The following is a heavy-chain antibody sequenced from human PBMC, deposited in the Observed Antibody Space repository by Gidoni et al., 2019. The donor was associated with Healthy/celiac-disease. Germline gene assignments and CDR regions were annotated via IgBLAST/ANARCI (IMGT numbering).Heavy chain of an antibody. V-gene: IGHV1-3*01. CDR2: INAGNGNT. D-gene: IGHD6-19*01. Sequence: QVQLVQSGAEVKKPGASVKVSCKASGYTFTSYAMHWVRQAPGQRLEWMGWINAGNGNTKYSQKCQGRVTITRDTSASTAYMELSSLRSEDTAVYYCARERLGSGWNYYYYGMDVWGQGTTVTVSS. CDR1: GYTFTSYA. J-gene: IGHJ6*02. CDR3: ARERLGSGWNYYYYGMDV.